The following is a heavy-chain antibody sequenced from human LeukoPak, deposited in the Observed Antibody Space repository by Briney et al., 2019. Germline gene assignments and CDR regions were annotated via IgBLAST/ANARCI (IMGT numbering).Heavy chain of an antibody. CDR1: GGSISSGDYY. CDR3: ARGIGAAGTAFDI. D-gene: IGHD6-13*01. CDR2: IYYTGIT. Sequence: SQTLSLTCTVSGGSISSGDYYWSWIRQPPGKGLEWIGSIYYTGITYYNLSLKSRVTISVDTSKYQCSLRLSSVTAADTAVYYCARGIGAAGTAFDIWGQGTMVTVSS. V-gene: IGHV4-39*07. J-gene: IGHJ3*02.